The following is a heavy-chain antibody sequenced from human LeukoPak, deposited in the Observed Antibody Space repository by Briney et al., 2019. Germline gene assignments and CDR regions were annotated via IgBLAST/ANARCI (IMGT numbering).Heavy chain of an antibody. J-gene: IGHJ5*02. CDR3: ARGTYGSGGHNWFDP. CDR1: GGSISSYY. Sequence: PSETLSLTCTVSGGSISSYYWSWIRQPPGKGLEWIGYIYYSGSTNYNPSLKSRVTMSVDTSKNQFSMKLSSVTAADTAVYYCARGTYGSGGHNWFDPWGQGTLVTVSS. D-gene: IGHD3-10*01. V-gene: IGHV4-59*12. CDR2: IYYSGST.